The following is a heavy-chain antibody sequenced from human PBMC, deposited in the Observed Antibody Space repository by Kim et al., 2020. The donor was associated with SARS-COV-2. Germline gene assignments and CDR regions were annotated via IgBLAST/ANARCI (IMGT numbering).Heavy chain of an antibody. D-gene: IGHD3-3*01. Sequence: ASVNVSCKASGYTFTSYGISWVRQAPGQGLEWMGWISAYNGNTNYAQKLQGRVTMTTDTSTSTAYMELRSLRSDDTAVYYCAREVIDFWSGYLKGRHNWFDPWGQGTLVTVSS. CDR1: GYTFTSYG. CDR3: AREVIDFWSGYLKGRHNWFDP. V-gene: IGHV1-18*01. CDR2: ISAYNGNT. J-gene: IGHJ5*02.